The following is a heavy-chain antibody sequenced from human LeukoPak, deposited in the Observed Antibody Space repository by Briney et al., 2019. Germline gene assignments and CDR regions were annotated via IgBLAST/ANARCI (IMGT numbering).Heavy chain of an antibody. CDR3: ARRTRSEHWFDP. Sequence: PSETLSLTCAVSSYSISISSGYYWDWIRQPPGKGLEWIGTISHIGTTYYNPSLKSRVTVSVDTSKNQFSLNLRSVTAADTAVYYCARRTRSEHWFDPWGQGTLVTVSS. J-gene: IGHJ5*02. CDR1: SYSISISSGYY. V-gene: IGHV4-38-2*01. CDR2: ISHIGTT. D-gene: IGHD1-1*01.